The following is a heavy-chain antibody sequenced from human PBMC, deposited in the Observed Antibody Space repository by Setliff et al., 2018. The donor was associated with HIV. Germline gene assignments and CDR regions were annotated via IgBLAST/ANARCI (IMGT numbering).Heavy chain of an antibody. CDR1: GGSFSGYY. D-gene: IGHD4-17*01. Sequence: PSETLSLTCAVYGGSFSGYYWSWIRQPPGKGLEWIGEINHSGSTRSNPSLQSRVTISLDTSNNQFSLKLTSVTAADTAMDYCASFFVTTVTNQDYWGQGTPVTVSS. J-gene: IGHJ4*02. CDR3: ASFFVTTVTNQDY. CDR2: INHSGST. V-gene: IGHV4-34*01.